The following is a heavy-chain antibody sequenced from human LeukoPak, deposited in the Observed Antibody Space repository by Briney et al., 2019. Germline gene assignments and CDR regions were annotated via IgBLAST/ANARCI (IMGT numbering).Heavy chain of an antibody. V-gene: IGHV1-18*01. CDR2: ISAYNGNT. CDR1: GYTFINYG. D-gene: IGHD3-10*01. J-gene: IGHJ4*02. Sequence: GASVKVSCKASGYTFINYGINWVRQAPGRGLEWVGWISAYNGNTNYAQSLQGRVTMTTDTSTSTVYMEMRSLTSDDTAVYYCARDLDQYNGRFGGFGHDFWGQGTLVTVSS. CDR3: ARDLDQYNGRFGGFGHDF.